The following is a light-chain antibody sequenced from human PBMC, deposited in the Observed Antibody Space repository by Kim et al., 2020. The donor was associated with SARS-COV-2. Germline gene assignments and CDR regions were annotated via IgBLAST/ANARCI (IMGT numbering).Light chain of an antibody. CDR1: QSVSRN. CDR3: QQRATLLT. J-gene: IGKJ5*01. Sequence: SLSPGERATLPCRASQSVSRNLAWYQQKPGQAPRLLIYDASNRATGIPARFSGSGSGTDFTLTISSLEPDDFVVYYCQQRATLLTFGQGTPLEIK. V-gene: IGKV3-11*01. CDR2: DAS.